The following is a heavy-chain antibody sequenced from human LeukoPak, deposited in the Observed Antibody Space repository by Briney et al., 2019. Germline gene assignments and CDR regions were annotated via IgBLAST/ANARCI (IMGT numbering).Heavy chain of an antibody. CDR1: GGSISSSTYC. V-gene: IGHV4-39*01. J-gene: IGHJ4*02. CDR3: ARQYGSGSSYTPVVDL. Sequence: PSETLSLTCTVSGGSISSSTYCWVWIRQPPGKGLEWIGSICYSGSTYYNPSLKSRVTISVDTSKNQFSLKLNSLTAAETAVYYCARQYGSGSSYTPVVDLWGQGTLVTVSS. D-gene: IGHD3-10*01. CDR2: ICYSGST.